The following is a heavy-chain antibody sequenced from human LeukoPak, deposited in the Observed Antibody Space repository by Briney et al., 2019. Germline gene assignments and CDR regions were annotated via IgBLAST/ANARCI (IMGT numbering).Heavy chain of an antibody. D-gene: IGHD2-15*01. J-gene: IGHJ4*02. CDR2: ISPSGDIT. CDR1: GFTFSSHG. Sequence: GGTLRLSCAASGFTFSSHGINWVRQAPGKGLEWVSGISPSGDITYYTDSVQGRFTISRDNSKNTLYLQMNSLRAEDTAVYYCAKDQVVVAATFTPDYWGQGTLVTVSS. V-gene: IGHV3-23*01. CDR3: AKDQVVVAATFTPDY.